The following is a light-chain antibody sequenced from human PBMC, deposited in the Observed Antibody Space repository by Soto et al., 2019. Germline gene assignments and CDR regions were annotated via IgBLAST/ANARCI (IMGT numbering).Light chain of an antibody. J-gene: IGKJ1*01. CDR3: QQTYSTWT. CDR2: GAS. CDR1: QSVSSDY. V-gene: IGKV3-20*01. Sequence: ETVLTQSPGTLSLSPGERATLSCRASQSVSSDYLAWYQQRPGQAPRLLIYGASSRATGIPDRFSGSGSGTDFTLTISSLHPEDFATYYCQQTYSTWTFGQGTKVDI.